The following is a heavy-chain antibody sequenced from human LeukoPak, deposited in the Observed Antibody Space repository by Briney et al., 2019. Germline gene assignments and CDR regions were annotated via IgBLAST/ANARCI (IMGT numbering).Heavy chain of an antibody. V-gene: IGHV4-34*01. Sequence: PSETLSLTCAVYGESLSGYYWSWIRQPPGKGLEWIGEINYSGSTSYNPSLKSRVTISLDTSKNQFSLKLSSVTAADTAVYYCAGYYYDSSGTTPGEQKNWFDPWGQGTLVTVSS. CDR3: AGYYYDSSGTTPGEQKNWFDP. J-gene: IGHJ5*02. CDR1: GESLSGYY. D-gene: IGHD3-22*01. CDR2: INYSGST.